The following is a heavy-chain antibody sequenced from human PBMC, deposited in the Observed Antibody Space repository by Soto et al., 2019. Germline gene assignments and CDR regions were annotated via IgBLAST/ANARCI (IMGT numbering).Heavy chain of an antibody. CDR1: GFTFSSYA. D-gene: IGHD6-13*01. V-gene: IGHV3-23*01. Sequence: GGSLRLSCAASGFTFSSYAMSWVRQAPGKGLEWVSGISGSGDTTYYAYTVKGRFTISRDNSKNTLYLQVNSLRAADTAVYYCAKDQAAAGTISRYFHYWGQGTLVTVSS. J-gene: IGHJ1*01. CDR3: AKDQAAAGTISRYFHY. CDR2: ISGSGDTT.